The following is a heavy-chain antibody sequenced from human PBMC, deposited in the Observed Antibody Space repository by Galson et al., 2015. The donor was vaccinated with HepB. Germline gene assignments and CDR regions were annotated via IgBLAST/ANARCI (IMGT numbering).Heavy chain of an antibody. D-gene: IGHD3-10*01. CDR2: TYYRSKFYN. J-gene: IGHJ4*02. CDR3: ARVRQLGQGFHF. V-gene: IGHV6-1*01. CDR1: GDSVSNNGVA. Sequence: AISGDSVSNNGVAWNWIRQSPSRGLEWLGRTYYRSKFYNDYAESVKSRITINPDTSRNQVSLQLNSVTPEDTAVYYCARVRQLGQGFHFWGQGTLVIVSS.